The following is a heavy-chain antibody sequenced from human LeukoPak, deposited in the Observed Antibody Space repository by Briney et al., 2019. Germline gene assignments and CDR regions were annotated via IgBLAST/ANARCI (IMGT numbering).Heavy chain of an antibody. V-gene: IGHV4-59*01. CDR2: MYNRGST. CDR3: ARAEKAVTGTLDS. J-gene: IGHJ4*02. CDR1: GDSISNYY. Sequence: PSETLSLTCTVSGDSISNYYWSWFRQSPGKELEWIGHMYNRGSTIYNPSLKSRVTISTDTSKNQFSLRLTSVTAADTAVYYCARAEKAVTGTLDSWGQGTLITVSS. D-gene: IGHD6-19*01.